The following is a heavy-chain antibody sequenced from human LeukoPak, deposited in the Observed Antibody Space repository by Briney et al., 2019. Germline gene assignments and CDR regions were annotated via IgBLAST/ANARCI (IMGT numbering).Heavy chain of an antibody. CDR3: AREGGYDDSRGLTHWYFDL. J-gene: IGHJ2*01. CDR2: IYYSGST. V-gene: IGHV4-31*03. D-gene: IGHD3-22*01. Sequence: SQTLSLTCTVSGGSISSDNYFWSWIRQHPGKGLEWIGYIYYSGSTYYNPSLKSRVTISVDTSKIQFSLRLSSVTAADTAVYYCAREGGYDDSRGLTHWYFDLWGRGTLVTVSS. CDR1: GGSISSDNYF.